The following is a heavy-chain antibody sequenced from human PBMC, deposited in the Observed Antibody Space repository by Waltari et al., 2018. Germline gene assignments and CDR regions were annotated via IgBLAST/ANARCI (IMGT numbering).Heavy chain of an antibody. CDR2: IGRSGGSI. J-gene: IGHJ3*01. CDR3: ARVGGDDAFDV. V-gene: IGHV3-48*01. Sequence: EVQLVESGGGLVQPGGSLRLSCAASGFTFSIYTMNWVRQAPGKGLEWLSYIGRSGGSIYYADSVKGRFTISRDNAKSSLYLQMNSLGAEDTAIYYCARVGGDDAFDVWGHGTMVTVSP. D-gene: IGHD7-27*01. CDR1: GFTFSIYT.